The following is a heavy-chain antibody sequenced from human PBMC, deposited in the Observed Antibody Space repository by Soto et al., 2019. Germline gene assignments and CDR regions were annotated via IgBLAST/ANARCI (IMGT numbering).Heavy chain of an antibody. J-gene: IGHJ4*02. Sequence: EVKVLDSGGGLVQPGGSLRLSCAASGFSISNYVMNWVRQAPGKGLEWVSSVSGSGVGIYADSVKGRFSISRDNSKNTLGLQMDSLGAEDTAVYYCTEGWLDYWGQGTLVTVSS. V-gene: IGHV3-23*01. CDR3: TEGWLDY. D-gene: IGHD6-19*01. CDR1: GFSISNYV. CDR2: VSGSGVGI.